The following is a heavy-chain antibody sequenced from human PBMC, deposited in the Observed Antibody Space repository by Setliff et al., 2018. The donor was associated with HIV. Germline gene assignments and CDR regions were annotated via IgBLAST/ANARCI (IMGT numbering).Heavy chain of an antibody. CDR2: ISGSNSRT. CDR1: GFSFSSYT. J-gene: IGHJ6*03. CDR3: AKHECSGGCYYYMDV. Sequence: PGGSLRLSCEASGFSFSSYTMNWVRQAPGKGLEWVSGISGSNSRTDYVDSVKGRFTISRDKSKNTLYLQLNSLRAEDTAVYYCAKHECSGGCYYYMDVWGKGIMVTVSS. V-gene: IGHV3-23*01. D-gene: IGHD2-15*01.